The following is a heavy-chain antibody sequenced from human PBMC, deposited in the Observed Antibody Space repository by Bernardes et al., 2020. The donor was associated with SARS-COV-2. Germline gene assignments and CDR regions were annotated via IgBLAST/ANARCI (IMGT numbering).Heavy chain of an antibody. V-gene: IGHV4-34*01. J-gene: IGHJ6*02. Sequence: SETLSLTCAVYSGSFSGYYWSWIRQTPGKGLEWIGEINDSGSTKYNPALKSRVRASVDTSKNQFSLRLSFVTAADTAVYYCAGSSCGIDCYIGGLRSWDYGMDVWGQGTTVTVSS. CDR2: INDSGST. CDR3: AGSSCGIDCYIGGLRSWDYGMDV. D-gene: IGHD2-21*01. CDR1: SGSFSGYY.